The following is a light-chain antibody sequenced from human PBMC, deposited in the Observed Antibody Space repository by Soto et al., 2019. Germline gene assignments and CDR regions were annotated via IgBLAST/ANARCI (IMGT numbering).Light chain of an antibody. CDR1: QSISSW. V-gene: IGKV1-5*01. Sequence: DSQITQSPSTLSASLGDRVTVTCLPSQSISSWLAWYQQKPGKAPKLLIYDASSLESGVPSRFSGSGSATEFALTISSLQPHDFATYYCQHYNSYSTFGQGTRLEIK. J-gene: IGKJ5*01. CDR2: DAS. CDR3: QHYNSYST.